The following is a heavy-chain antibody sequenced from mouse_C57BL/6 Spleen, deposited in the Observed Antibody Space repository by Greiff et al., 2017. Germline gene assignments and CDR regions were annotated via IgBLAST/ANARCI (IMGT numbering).Heavy chain of an antibody. CDR2: IWSGGST. CDR1: GFSLTSYG. J-gene: IGHJ4*01. V-gene: IGHV2-2*01. CDR3: ARGSYSNYGGLYYAMDY. D-gene: IGHD2-5*01. Sequence: VQLKESGPGLVQPSQSLSITCTVSGFSLTSYGVHWVRQSPGKGLEWLGVIWSGGSTDYNAAFISRLSISKDNSKSQVFFKMNSLQADDTAIYYCARGSYSNYGGLYYAMDYWGQGTSVTVSS.